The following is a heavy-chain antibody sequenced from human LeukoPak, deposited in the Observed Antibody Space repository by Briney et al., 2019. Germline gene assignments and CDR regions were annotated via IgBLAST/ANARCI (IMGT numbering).Heavy chain of an antibody. J-gene: IGHJ4*02. CDR3: ARGEGHNSGSYLN. CDR2: IWYDGSNK. Sequence: GGSLRLSCAASGFTFDNYAMSWVRQAPGKGLEWVAVIWYDGSNKYYADSVKGRFTISRDNSKNTPYLQMNSLRAEDTAVYYCARGEGHNSGSYLNWGQGTLVTVSS. D-gene: IGHD1-26*01. CDR1: GFTFDNYA. V-gene: IGHV3-33*08.